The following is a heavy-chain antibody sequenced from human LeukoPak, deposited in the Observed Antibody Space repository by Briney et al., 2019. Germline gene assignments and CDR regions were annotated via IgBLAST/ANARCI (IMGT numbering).Heavy chain of an antibody. J-gene: IGHJ3*02. Sequence: ASVKVSCKASGYTFTGYYMHWVRQAPGQGLEWMGIINPSGGSTSYAQKFRGRVTMTRDTSTSTVYMELSSLRSEDTAVYYCARAVSMVLGVIITGAFDIWGQGTMVTVSS. CDR1: GYTFTGYY. CDR2: INPSGGST. D-gene: IGHD3-10*01. V-gene: IGHV1-46*01. CDR3: ARAVSMVLGVIITGAFDI.